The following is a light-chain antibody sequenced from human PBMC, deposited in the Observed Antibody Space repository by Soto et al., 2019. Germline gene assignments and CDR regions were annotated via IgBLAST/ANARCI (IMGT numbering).Light chain of an antibody. Sequence: EIVLTQSPGTLSLSPGERVSLSCRASQSIKTHLAWYQQKPGQAPRLLIYGASIRFTGSTDRFSGSGSGTGFSLTMIRLEPEDVAMYYCQQYESSPRTLGRGTKVEI. CDR1: QSIKTH. CDR2: GAS. CDR3: QQYESSPRT. V-gene: IGKV3-20*01. J-gene: IGKJ1*01.